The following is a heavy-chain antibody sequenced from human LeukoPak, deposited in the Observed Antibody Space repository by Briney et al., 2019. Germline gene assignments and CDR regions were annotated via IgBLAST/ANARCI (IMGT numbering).Heavy chain of an antibody. CDR1: GGSISSSNW. CDR2: IYHSGST. Sequence: SETLSLTCAVSGGSISSSNWWSWVRQPPGKGLEWIGEIYHSGSTNYNPSLKSRVTISIDKSKNQFSLKLSSVTAADTAVYYCAVRGYSYGFDYWGQGTLVTVSS. D-gene: IGHD5-18*01. J-gene: IGHJ4*02. V-gene: IGHV4-4*02. CDR3: AVRGYSYGFDY.